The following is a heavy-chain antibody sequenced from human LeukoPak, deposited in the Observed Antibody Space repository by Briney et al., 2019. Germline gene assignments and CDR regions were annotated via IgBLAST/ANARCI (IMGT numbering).Heavy chain of an antibody. CDR3: ARQWSGYLYYFDY. J-gene: IGHJ4*02. CDR2: IIPIFGTA. CDR1: GGTFSSYA. Sequence: SVKVSCKASGGTFSSYAISWVRQAPGQGLEWMGGIIPIFGTANYAQKFQGRVTITTDESTSTAYMELSSLRSEDTAVYYCARQWSGYLYYFDYWGQGTLDTVSS. V-gene: IGHV1-69*05. D-gene: IGHD3-3*01.